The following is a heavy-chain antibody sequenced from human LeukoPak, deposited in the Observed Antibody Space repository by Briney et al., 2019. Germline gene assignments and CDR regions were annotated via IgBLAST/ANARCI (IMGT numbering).Heavy chain of an antibody. V-gene: IGHV4-4*07. CDR3: ARTGGYDYHIDH. Sequence: SETLSLTCSVSGVSISSYYWSWVRQTAGKGLEWIGRIHISGTTNYNPSLNSRVTMSIDTSKNQFSLKLTSVTAADTGVYYCARTGGYDYHIDHWGQGTQVTVSS. J-gene: IGHJ4*02. D-gene: IGHD5-12*01. CDR2: IHISGTT. CDR1: GVSISSYY.